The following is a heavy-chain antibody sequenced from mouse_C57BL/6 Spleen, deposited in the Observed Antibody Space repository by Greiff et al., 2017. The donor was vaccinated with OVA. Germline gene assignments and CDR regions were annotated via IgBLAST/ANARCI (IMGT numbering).Heavy chain of an antibody. CDR2: INPNNGGT. J-gene: IGHJ3*01. V-gene: IGHV1-26*01. D-gene: IGHD1-1*02. Sequence: EVQLQQSGPELVKPGASVKISCKASGYTFTDYYMNWVKQSHGKSLEWIGDINPNNGGTSYNQKFKGKATLTVDKSSSTAYMERRSLTSEDSAVYYCAREGGYGRPWFAYWGQGTLVTVSA. CDR1: GYTFTDYY. CDR3: AREGGYGRPWFAY.